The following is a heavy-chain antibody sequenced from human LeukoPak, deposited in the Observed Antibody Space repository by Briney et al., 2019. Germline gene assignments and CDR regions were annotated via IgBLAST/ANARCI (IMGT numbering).Heavy chain of an antibody. CDR3: ARHSSGYLSYFDY. Sequence: PSETLSLTCTVSGGSISSYFWSWIRQPPGKGLEWIGYIHYSGDTNYNSSLKNRVTISLDASKNQFSLKVSSVTAADTAVYYCARHSSGYLSYFDYWGQGTLVPVSS. V-gene: IGHV4-59*08. CDR2: IHYSGDT. J-gene: IGHJ4*02. D-gene: IGHD3-22*01. CDR1: GGSISSYF.